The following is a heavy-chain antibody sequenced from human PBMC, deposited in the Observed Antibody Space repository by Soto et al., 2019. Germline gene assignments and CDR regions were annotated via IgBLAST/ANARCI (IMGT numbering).Heavy chain of an antibody. CDR1: GGTFSSYT. CDR3: ATGGFWSGISLQNYYYYYMDV. V-gene: IGHV1-24*01. J-gene: IGHJ6*03. Sequence: ASVKVSCKASGGTFSSYTISWVRQAPGQGLEWMGGFDPEDGETIYAQKFQGGVTMTEDTSTDTAYMELSSLRSEDTAVYYCATGGFWSGISLQNYYYYYMDVWGKGTTVTVSS. CDR2: FDPEDGET. D-gene: IGHD3-3*01.